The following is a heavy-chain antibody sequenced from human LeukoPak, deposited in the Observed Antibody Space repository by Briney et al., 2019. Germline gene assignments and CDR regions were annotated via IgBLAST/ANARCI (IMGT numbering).Heavy chain of an antibody. V-gene: IGHV3-23*01. CDR3: VKGSSVRHVWGSYRQRAPDY. CDR1: GFTFSSYA. CDR2: ISGSGGST. D-gene: IGHD3-16*02. Sequence: GGSLRLSCAASGFTFSSYAMSWVRQAPGKGLEWVSAISGSGGSTYYADSVKGRFTISRDNSKNTLYLQMNSLRAEDTAVYYCVKGSSVRHVWGSYRQRAPDYWGQGTLVTVSS. J-gene: IGHJ4*02.